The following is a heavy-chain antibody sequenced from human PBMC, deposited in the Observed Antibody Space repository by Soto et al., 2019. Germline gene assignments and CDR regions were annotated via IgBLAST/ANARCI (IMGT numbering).Heavy chain of an antibody. CDR1: GFTFINYW. Sequence: EVQLVESGGGSVQPGGSLRLSCAASGFTFINYWTHWVRQAPGKGLVWVSRINRDGSSTTYADSVKGRFTISRGNAKNTLDLQMNSLRAEDTAVYYCAKGGYYSYDAFDMWGQGTMVTVSS. D-gene: IGHD3-22*01. CDR2: INRDGSST. CDR3: AKGGYYSYDAFDM. V-gene: IGHV3-74*03. J-gene: IGHJ3*02.